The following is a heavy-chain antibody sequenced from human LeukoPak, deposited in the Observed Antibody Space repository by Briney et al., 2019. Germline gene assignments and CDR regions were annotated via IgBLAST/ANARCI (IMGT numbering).Heavy chain of an antibody. V-gene: IGHV4-59*01. CDR3: ARYRYCSGGSCYLKPYFDY. D-gene: IGHD2-15*01. CDR1: GGFISSYY. J-gene: IGHJ4*02. Sequence: TSETLSLTCTVAGGFISSYYWSWIRQPPGKALEWIGYIYYSGSTNYNPSLKSRVTISVDTSKNQFSLKLSSVTAADTAVYYCARYRYCSGGSCYLKPYFDYWGQGTLVTVSS. CDR2: IYYSGST.